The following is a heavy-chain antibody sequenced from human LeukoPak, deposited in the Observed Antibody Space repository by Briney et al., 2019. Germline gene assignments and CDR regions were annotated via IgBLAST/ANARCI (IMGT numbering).Heavy chain of an antibody. CDR1: GYTFTGYY. V-gene: IGHV1-2*02. CDR3: ARNYYDILTGYYRGDWFDP. J-gene: IGHJ5*02. CDR2: INPNSGGT. D-gene: IGHD3-9*01. Sequence: ASVKVSCKASGYTFTGYYMHWVRQAPGQGLEWMRWINPNSGGTNYAQKFQGRVTMTRDTSISTAYMELSRLRSDDTAVYYCARNYYDILTGYYRGDWFDPWGQGTLVTVSS.